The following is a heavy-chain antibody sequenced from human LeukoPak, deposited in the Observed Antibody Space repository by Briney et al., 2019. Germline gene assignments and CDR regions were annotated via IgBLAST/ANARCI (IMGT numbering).Heavy chain of an antibody. Sequence: PSETLSLTCTVSGGSISSSSYYGGWIRQPPGKGLEWIGRVYYSGSTYYNPSLKSRVTISVDTSKTQFSLKLSSVTAADTAVFYCARRYDYGDYLNYFDTWGQGILVTVSS. V-gene: IGHV4-39*01. CDR2: VYYSGST. CDR3: ARRYDYGDYLNYFDT. D-gene: IGHD4-17*01. J-gene: IGHJ4*02. CDR1: GGSISSSSYY.